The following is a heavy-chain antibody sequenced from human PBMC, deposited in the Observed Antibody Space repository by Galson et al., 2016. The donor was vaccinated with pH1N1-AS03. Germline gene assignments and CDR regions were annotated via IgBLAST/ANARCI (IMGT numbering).Heavy chain of an antibody. CDR3: ARARSPDYYDSSTYRPDAFDI. Sequence: SLRLSCAASGFTFSSYSMNWVRQAPGKGLEWVSSLSSSGNYKYYADSVKGRFTVSRDNARNSLYLQMNSLRAEDTALYYFARARSPDYYDSSTYRPDAFDIWGQGTMVTVSS. CDR2: LSSSGNYK. D-gene: IGHD3-22*01. J-gene: IGHJ3*02. V-gene: IGHV3-21*01. CDR1: GFTFSSYS.